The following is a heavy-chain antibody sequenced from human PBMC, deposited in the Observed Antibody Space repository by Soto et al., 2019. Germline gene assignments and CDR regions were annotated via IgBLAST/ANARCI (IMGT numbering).Heavy chain of an antibody. CDR3: AISPGMYYYDSSGYYHYDY. D-gene: IGHD3-22*01. V-gene: IGHV3-23*01. J-gene: IGHJ4*02. CDR1: GFTFSSYA. CDR2: ISGSGVST. Sequence: EVQLLESGGGLAQPGGSLRLSCAASGFTFSSYAMSWVRQAPGKGLEWVSAISGSGVSTYYADSVKGRFTISRDNSKNTLYLQMNSLRAEDTAVDYCAISPGMYYYDSSGYYHYDYWGQGTLVTVSS.